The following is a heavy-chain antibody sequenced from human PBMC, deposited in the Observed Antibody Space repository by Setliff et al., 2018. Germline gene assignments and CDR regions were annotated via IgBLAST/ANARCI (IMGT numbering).Heavy chain of an antibody. CDR3: ARIQGVVVSSWFDP. J-gene: IGHJ5*02. D-gene: IGHD2-2*01. Sequence: SGPTLVNPTQTLTLTCTFSGFSLSTSGMCVSWIRQPPGKALEWLARIDWDDDKYYRTSLKTSLTISKDTSKNKVVLTMTNMDPVDTATYYCARIQGVVVSSWFDPWGQGTLVTVSS. V-gene: IGHV2-70*11. CDR2: IDWDDDK. CDR1: GFSLSTSGMC.